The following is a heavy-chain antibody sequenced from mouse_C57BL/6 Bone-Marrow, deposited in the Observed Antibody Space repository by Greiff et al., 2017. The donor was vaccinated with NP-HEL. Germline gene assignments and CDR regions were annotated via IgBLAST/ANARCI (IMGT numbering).Heavy chain of an antibody. V-gene: IGHV1-55*01. J-gene: IGHJ2*01. D-gene: IGHD1-1*01. Sequence: VQLQQSGAELVKPGASVKMSCKASGYTFTSYWITWVKQRPGQGLEWIGDIYPGSGSTNYNEKFKSKATLTVDTSSSTAYMQLSSLTSEDSAVYYCARWGTTVVANFDYWGQGTTLTVSS. CDR2: IYPGSGST. CDR1: GYTFTSYW. CDR3: ARWGTTVVANFDY.